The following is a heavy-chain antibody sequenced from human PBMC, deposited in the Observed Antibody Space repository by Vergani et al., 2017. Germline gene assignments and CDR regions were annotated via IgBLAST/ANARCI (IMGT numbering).Heavy chain of an antibody. V-gene: IGHV3-30*02. Sequence: QVQLVESGGGVVQPGGSLRLSCAASGFIFSHYAMHWVRQAPGKGLEWVAFIRFDGSNEYYADSLKGRFTLSRDNSKNTLYLQMNNVRPEDTAWYYCARDGRYYDSLTGFLKIRLGFVYWGQGNLVTVSS. D-gene: IGHD3-9*01. CDR2: IRFDGSNE. CDR1: GFIFSHYA. J-gene: IGHJ4*02. CDR3: ARDGRYYDSLTGFLKIRLGFVY.